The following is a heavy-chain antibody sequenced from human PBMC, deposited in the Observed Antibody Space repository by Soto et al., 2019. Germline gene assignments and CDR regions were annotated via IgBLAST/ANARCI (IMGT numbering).Heavy chain of an antibody. V-gene: IGHV1-18*01. CDR2: ISAYNGNT. CDR1: GYTFTSYG. Sequence: QVQLVQSAVDVKKLGASVKVSCKASGYTFTSYGINWVRQAPGRGFEWMGWISAYNGNTNYAPKVQDRVTMTTDTSTSTAYMELRSLTSDDTAVYYCARDHSPHGSGSYNWFDPWGQGTLVTVSS. CDR3: ARDHSPHGSGSYNWFDP. D-gene: IGHD3-10*01. J-gene: IGHJ5*02.